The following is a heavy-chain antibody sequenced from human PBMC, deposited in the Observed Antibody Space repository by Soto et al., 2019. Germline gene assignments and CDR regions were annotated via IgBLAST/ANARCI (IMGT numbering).Heavy chain of an antibody. CDR2: IHYSETT. V-gene: IGHV4-39*01. CDR1: GVSISSGNYY. CDR3: ASHFVALPAVWRLDWFVL. J-gene: IGHJ5*02. Sequence: QLQLQESGPGLVKPSETLSLTCTVSGVSISSGNYYWGWIRQPPGKGLEWIGSIHYSETTPYNPSLKSRVSMSVDTSKNPLSLKFRSVTAADTAVYHCASHFVALPAVWRLDWFVLWGQGILVTVPS. D-gene: IGHD2-2*01.